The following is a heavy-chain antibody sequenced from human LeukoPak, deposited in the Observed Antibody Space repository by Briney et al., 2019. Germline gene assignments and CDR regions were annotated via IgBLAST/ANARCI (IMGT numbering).Heavy chain of an antibody. J-gene: IGHJ4*02. V-gene: IGHV4-59*01. CDR2: IYYSGST. D-gene: IGHD5-12*01. Sequence: SETLSLTCTVSGGSISSYYWSWIRQSPGKGLEWIGYIYYSGSTNYNPSLKSRVTISVDTSKNQFSLKLASVTTADTAVYYCARDRWLGYWGQGTLVTVSS. CDR3: ARDRWLGY. CDR1: GGSISSYY.